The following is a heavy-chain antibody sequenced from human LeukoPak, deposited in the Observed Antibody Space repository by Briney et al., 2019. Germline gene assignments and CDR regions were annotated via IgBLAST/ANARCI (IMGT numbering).Heavy chain of an antibody. Sequence: ASVKVSCKASGYTFTSYGISWVRQAPGQGLEWMGWINPNSGGTNYAQKFQGRVTMTRDTSISTAYMELSRLRSDDTAVYYCARDSGVTMVRGAPCWFDPWGQGTLVTVSS. D-gene: IGHD3-10*01. CDR3: ARDSGVTMVRGAPCWFDP. CDR2: INPNSGGT. V-gene: IGHV1-2*02. CDR1: GYTFTSYG. J-gene: IGHJ5*02.